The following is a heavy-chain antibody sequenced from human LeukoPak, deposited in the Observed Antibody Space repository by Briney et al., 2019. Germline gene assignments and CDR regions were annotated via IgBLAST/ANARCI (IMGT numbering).Heavy chain of an antibody. Sequence: GGSLRLSCASSEFTFSSYSMNWVRKAPGKGLEWVSYITNRGNSKSYADSVKGQFTISRDNTKNSLYLQMNGLRAEDTAVYYCARVVGIVGAYDYWGQGTLVTVSS. CDR3: ARVVGIVGAYDY. J-gene: IGHJ4*02. D-gene: IGHD1-26*01. CDR1: EFTFSSYS. CDR2: ITNRGNSK. V-gene: IGHV3-48*01.